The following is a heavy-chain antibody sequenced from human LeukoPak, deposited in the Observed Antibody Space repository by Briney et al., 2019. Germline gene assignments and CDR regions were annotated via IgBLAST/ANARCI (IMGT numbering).Heavy chain of an antibody. D-gene: IGHD6-13*01. CDR3: ARDRLYSSSWYASHYGMDV. CDR2: IYYSGST. CDR1: GTSISSHY. Sequence: PSETLSLTCTVSGTSISSHYWNWIRQPPGKGLEWIGYIYYSGSTNYNPSLMSRVTISVDTSKNQFSLKLSSVTAADTAVYYCARDRLYSSSWYASHYGMDVWGQGTTVTVSS. J-gene: IGHJ6*02. V-gene: IGHV4-59*11.